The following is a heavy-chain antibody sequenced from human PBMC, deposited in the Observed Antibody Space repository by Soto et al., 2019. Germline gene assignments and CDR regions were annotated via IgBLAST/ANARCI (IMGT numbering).Heavy chain of an antibody. Sequence: LSLTCTVSGGSISSYYWSWIRQPAGKGLEWIGRIYTSGSTNYNPSLKSRVTMSVDTSKNQFSLKLSSVTAADTAVYYCAKTYYYGSGDDAGHNWFDPWGQGTLVTVSS. CDR3: AKTYYYGSGDDAGHNWFDP. CDR2: IYTSGST. D-gene: IGHD3-10*01. J-gene: IGHJ5*02. V-gene: IGHV4-4*07. CDR1: GGSISSYY.